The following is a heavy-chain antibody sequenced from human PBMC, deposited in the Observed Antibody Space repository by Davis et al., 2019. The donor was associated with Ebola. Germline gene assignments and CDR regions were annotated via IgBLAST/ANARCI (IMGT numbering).Heavy chain of an antibody. CDR3: AMTAHGDYYYGMDV. V-gene: IGHV1-24*01. Sequence: ASVKVSCKVSGYTLTELSMHWVRQAPGKGLEWMGGFDPEDGETIYAQKFQGRVTMTRDTSISTAYMELSRLRSDDTAVYYCAMTAHGDYYYGMDVWGQGTTVTVSS. CDR2: FDPEDGET. J-gene: IGHJ6*02. D-gene: IGHD2-21*02. CDR1: GYTLTELS.